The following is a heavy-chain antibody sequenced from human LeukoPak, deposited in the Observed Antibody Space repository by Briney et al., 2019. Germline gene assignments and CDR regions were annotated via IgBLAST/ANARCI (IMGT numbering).Heavy chain of an antibody. D-gene: IGHD3-3*01. V-gene: IGHV3-23*01. Sequence: GGSLRLSCAASGFTFSSHAMTWVRQAPGKGLEWVSTISGSGRSTHYADSAKGRFTISRDNSMSTLYLQMNSLRVEDTALYYCAKVDDTMSFWGQGTLVTVSS. CDR3: AKVDDTMSF. CDR2: ISGSGRST. J-gene: IGHJ4*02. CDR1: GFTFSSHA.